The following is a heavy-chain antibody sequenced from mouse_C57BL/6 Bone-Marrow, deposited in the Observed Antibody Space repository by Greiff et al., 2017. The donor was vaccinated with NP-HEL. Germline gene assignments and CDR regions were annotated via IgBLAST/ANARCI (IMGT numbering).Heavy chain of an antibody. CDR1: GYSITSGYY. J-gene: IGHJ1*03. CDR2: ISYDGSN. CDR3: ARDPHDGYYLHWYFDV. V-gene: IGHV3-6*01. Sequence: VQLQQSGPGLVKPSQSLSLTCSVTGYSITSGYYWNWIRQFPGNKLEWMGYISYDGSNNYNPSLKNRISITRDTSKNQFFLKLNSVTTEDTATYYCARDPHDGYYLHWYFDVWGTGTTVTVSS. D-gene: IGHD2-3*01.